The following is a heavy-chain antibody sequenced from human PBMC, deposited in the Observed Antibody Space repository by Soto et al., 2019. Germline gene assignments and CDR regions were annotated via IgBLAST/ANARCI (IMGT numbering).Heavy chain of an antibody. Sequence: EVQLVESGGGLVQPGGSLRLSCAASGFTFTSYWMNWVRQAPGKGLVWVSRINSDGSTTGYVDSVKGRFTISRDNAKNTLYLQMNSLRAEDTGVYYCARRDQIAYYYGMDVWGQWTTVTVSS. CDR3: ARRDQIAYYYGMDV. V-gene: IGHV3-74*01. J-gene: IGHJ6*02. CDR2: INSDGSTT. CDR1: GFTFTSYW. D-gene: IGHD2-21*01.